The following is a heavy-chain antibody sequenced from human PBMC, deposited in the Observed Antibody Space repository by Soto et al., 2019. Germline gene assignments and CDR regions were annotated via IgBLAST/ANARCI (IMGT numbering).Heavy chain of an antibody. V-gene: IGHV4-30-4*01. CDR3: ASGPYGDKFDY. D-gene: IGHD3-16*01. Sequence: QVQLQESGPGLVKPSQTMSLTCTGSGCPINTVNYYSSCIRQSPDKVLEWIGHIHNGGTTYNNPSLTSRVTISVDTSNNQFSLKLSSVSAADTAVYYCASGPYGDKFDYWGKGTLVTVSS. CDR1: GCPINTVNYY. J-gene: IGHJ4*02. CDR2: IHNGGTT.